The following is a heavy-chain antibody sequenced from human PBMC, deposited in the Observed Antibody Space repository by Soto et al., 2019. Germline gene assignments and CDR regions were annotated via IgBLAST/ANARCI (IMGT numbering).Heavy chain of an antibody. J-gene: IGHJ6*02. Sequence: SETLSLTCTVSGGSISSSSYYWGWIRQPPGKGLEWIGSIYYSGSTYYNPSLKSRVTISVDTSKNQFSLKLSSVTAADTAVYYCPRGLLWFGDNNHYGMDVWGQGTTVT. CDR3: PRGLLWFGDNNHYGMDV. CDR2: IYYSGST. D-gene: IGHD3-10*01. V-gene: IGHV4-39*01. CDR1: GGSISSSSYY.